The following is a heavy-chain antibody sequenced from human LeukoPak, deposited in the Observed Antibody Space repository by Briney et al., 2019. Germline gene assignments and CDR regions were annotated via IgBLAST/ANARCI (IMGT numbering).Heavy chain of an antibody. D-gene: IGHD3-10*01. CDR1: GLTFSSYA. Sequence: GGSLRLSCAASGLTFSSYAMNWVRQAPGKGLEWVSAISGSGGNTHYADSVKGRFTISRDNSKNTLYLQMNSLRAEDTAVYYCAKDDAWLRFGEWSQGTLVTVSS. J-gene: IGHJ4*02. CDR2: ISGSGGNT. V-gene: IGHV3-23*01. CDR3: AKDDAWLRFGE.